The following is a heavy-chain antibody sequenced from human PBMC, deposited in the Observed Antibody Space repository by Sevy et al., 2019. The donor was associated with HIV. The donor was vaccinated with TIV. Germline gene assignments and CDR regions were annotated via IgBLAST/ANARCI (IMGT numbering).Heavy chain of an antibody. CDR2: INPNSGGT. V-gene: IGHV1-2*02. D-gene: IGHD3-22*01. Sequence: ASVKVSCKASGYTFTGYYMHWVRQAPGQGLERMGWINPNSGGTNYAQKFQGRVTMTRDTSISTAYMELSRLRSDDTAVYYCAREKTYYYDSSGYSSVAFDIWGQGTMVTVSS. CDR3: AREKTYYYDSSGYSSVAFDI. CDR1: GYTFTGYY. J-gene: IGHJ3*02.